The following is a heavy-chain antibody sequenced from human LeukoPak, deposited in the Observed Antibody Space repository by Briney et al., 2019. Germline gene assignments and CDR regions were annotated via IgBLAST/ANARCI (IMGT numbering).Heavy chain of an antibody. CDR2: ISRNSRYI. Sequence: GGSLRLSCAASGFSFSTYSMNWVRQAPGRGLEWVSSISRNSRYIYYADSMRGRFTISRNNAKNSLYLRMNSLKPEDTAVYYCARVAEAAAFDSWGQGTLVTVSS. V-gene: IGHV3-21*06. CDR1: GFSFSTYS. CDR3: ARVAEAAAFDS. J-gene: IGHJ4*02. D-gene: IGHD6-13*01.